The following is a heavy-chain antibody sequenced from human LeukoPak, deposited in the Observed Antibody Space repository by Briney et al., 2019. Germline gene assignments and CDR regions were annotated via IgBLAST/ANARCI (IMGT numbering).Heavy chain of an antibody. CDR3: AHRQRGVASDI. CDR1: GFSFSTGGVG. Sequence: SGPTLVNPTQTLRLTCTFSGFSFSTGGVGVGWIRQPPGKALEWLGVIYENDEKLYSSSLQNRLYITKDTSKNQVVLTMANVDPVDTATYYCAHRQRGVASDIWGQGTMVTVSS. J-gene: IGHJ3*02. V-gene: IGHV2-5*01. D-gene: IGHD2-15*01. CDR2: IYENDEK.